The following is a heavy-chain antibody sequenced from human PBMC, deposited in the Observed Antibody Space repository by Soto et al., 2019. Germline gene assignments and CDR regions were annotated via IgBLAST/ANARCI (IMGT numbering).Heavy chain of an antibody. V-gene: IGHV4-39*01. CDR2: IYYSGST. Sequence: SETLSLTCTVSGISVSTSDYYWGWVRQPPGKGLDWIGNIYYSGSTFYNPSLRSRVTISVDTSKNQYSLKLNSVTAADTAVYFCAGFVVPASRNSDFDYWGQGTLVTVSS. CDR3: AGFVVPASRNSDFDY. D-gene: IGHD2-15*01. J-gene: IGHJ4*02. CDR1: GISVSTSDYY.